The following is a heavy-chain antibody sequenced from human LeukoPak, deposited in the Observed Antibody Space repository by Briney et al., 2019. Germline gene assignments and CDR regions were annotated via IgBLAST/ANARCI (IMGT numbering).Heavy chain of an antibody. V-gene: IGHV1-2*04. CDR2: INPNSGGT. J-gene: IGHJ6*02. CDR1: GYTFTGYY. Sequence: GGSLRLSCAASGYTFTGYYMHWVRQAPGQGLEWMGWINPNSGGTNYAQKFQGWVTMTRDTSISTAYMELSRLRSDDTAVYYCARARITMVRGAPRYYGMDVWGQGTTVTVSS. D-gene: IGHD3-10*01. CDR3: ARARITMVRGAPRYYGMDV.